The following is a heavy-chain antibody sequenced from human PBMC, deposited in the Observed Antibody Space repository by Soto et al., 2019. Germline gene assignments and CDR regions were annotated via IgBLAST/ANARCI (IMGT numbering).Heavy chain of an antibody. CDR2: IYYSGST. Sequence: SETLSLTCTVSGGSISSGGYYWSWIRQHPGKGLEWIGYIYYSGSTYYNPSLKSRVTISVDTSKNQFSLKLSSVTAADTAVYYCARDRGDYVWGSYRYRDYYYGMDVWGQGTTVTVSS. CDR3: ARDRGDYVWGSYRYRDYYYGMDV. V-gene: IGHV4-31*03. D-gene: IGHD3-16*02. CDR1: GGSISSGGYY. J-gene: IGHJ6*02.